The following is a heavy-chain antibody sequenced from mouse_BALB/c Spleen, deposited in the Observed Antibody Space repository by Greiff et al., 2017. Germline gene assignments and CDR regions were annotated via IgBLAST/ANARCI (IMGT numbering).Heavy chain of an antibody. V-gene: IGHV1S135*01. Sequence: VPLPQSGTEPEKPGASGKVSCKASGYSFTGHQLKWVKQSNGKSLEWIGNIDPYHGGTSYNQKFKGKATLTVDKSSSTAYMQLKSLTSEDSAVYYCARRTTVYYFDYWGQGTTLTVSS. D-gene: IGHD1-1*01. CDR2: IDPYHGGT. J-gene: IGHJ2*01. CDR1: GYSFTGHQ. CDR3: ARRTTVYYFDY.